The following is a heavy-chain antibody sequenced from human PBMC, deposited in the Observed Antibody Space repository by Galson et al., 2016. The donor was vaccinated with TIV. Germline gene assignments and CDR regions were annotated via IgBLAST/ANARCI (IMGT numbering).Heavy chain of an antibody. CDR2: IKQDGSKK. CDR1: GFTFNTYW. CDR3: ARGRHVDY. V-gene: IGHV3-7*01. Sequence: SLRLSCAASGFTFNTYWMIWVRQAPGKGLEWVANIKQDGSKKYYVDSVKGRFTISRDNARNSLYLQMNSLRGEDTAVYYCARGRHVDYWGQGTLVTVSS. J-gene: IGHJ4*02.